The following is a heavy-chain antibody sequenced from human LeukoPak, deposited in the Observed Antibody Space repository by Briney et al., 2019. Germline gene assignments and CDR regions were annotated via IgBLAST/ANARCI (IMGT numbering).Heavy chain of an antibody. CDR2: IKQDGSEK. D-gene: IGHD1-26*01. V-gene: IGHV3-7*01. Sequence: GGSLRLSCAASGFTLSGYWMSWVRQAPGEGLEWVANIKQDGSEKFYVDSVKGRFTISRDNAKNSLYLQMNSLRAEDTAVYYRARDKIVGATYFDYWGQGTLVTVSS. J-gene: IGHJ4*02. CDR3: ARDKIVGATYFDY. CDR1: GFTLSGYW.